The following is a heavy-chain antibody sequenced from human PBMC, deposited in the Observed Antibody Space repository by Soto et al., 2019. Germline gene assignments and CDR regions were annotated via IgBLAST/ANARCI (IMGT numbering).Heavy chain of an antibody. V-gene: IGHV4-39*01. CDR3: RRSSRHSTDV. Sequence: SETLSLTCTVSGDSIRSSSYWGWIRQPPGKGLEWIGSIYSTGNTYYNPSLNCQVTISVDTSKNQFSLNVIFVTAADTAVYYCRRSSRHSTDVWGQGTTVTVSS. CDR1: GDSIRSSSY. D-gene: IGHD6-13*01. J-gene: IGHJ6*02. CDR2: IYSTGNT.